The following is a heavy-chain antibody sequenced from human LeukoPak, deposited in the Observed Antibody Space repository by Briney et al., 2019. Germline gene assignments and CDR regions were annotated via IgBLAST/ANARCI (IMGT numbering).Heavy chain of an antibody. D-gene: IGHD6-19*01. Sequence: GSLRLSCAASGFTFSSYAISWVRQAPGKGLEWVSAISKSGDSTYYADSVKGRFTISRDNSKNTIYLQMNSLRVEDTAVYYCAKLSGWTGWFFDYWGQGTVVTVSS. CDR2: ISKSGDST. V-gene: IGHV3-23*01. J-gene: IGHJ4*02. CDR1: GFTFSSYA. CDR3: AKLSGWTGWFFDY.